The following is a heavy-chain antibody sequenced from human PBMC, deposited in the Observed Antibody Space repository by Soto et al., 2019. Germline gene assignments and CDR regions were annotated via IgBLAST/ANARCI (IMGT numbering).Heavy chain of an antibody. CDR2: INPNSGDT. J-gene: IGHJ6*02. CDR3: AKGGAIVAAGTRVYLYNAMDV. Sequence: SVKVSCKASGYTFTGYYVHWVRQAPGQGLEWMGWINPNSGDTYLAQRFQGRVTMNRDTSIGTAYMELRGLTSDDTAEYYCAKGGAIVAAGTRVYLYNAMDVWGQGTTVTVSS. CDR1: GYTFTGYY. V-gene: IGHV1-2*02. D-gene: IGHD1-26*01.